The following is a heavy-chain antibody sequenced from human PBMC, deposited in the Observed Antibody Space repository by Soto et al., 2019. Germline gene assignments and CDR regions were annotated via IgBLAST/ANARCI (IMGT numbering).Heavy chain of an antibody. V-gene: IGHV3-30-3*01. J-gene: IGHJ4*02. Sequence: GGSLRLSCAASGFTFSSYAMHWVRQAPGKGLEWVAVISYDGSNKYYADSVKGRFTISRDNSKNTLYLQMNSLRAEDTALYYCARDPEGFYYDSSGYYLLGPNYYFDYWGQGTLVTVSS. D-gene: IGHD3-22*01. CDR1: GFTFSSYA. CDR2: ISYDGSNK. CDR3: ARDPEGFYYDSSGYYLLGPNYYFDY.